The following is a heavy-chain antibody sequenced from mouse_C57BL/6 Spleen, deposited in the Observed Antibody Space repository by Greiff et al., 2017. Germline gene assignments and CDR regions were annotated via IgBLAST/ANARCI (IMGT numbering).Heavy chain of an antibody. CDR1: GYTFTSYW. Sequence: QVQLQQPGAELVKPGASVKVSCKASGYTFTSYWMHWVKQRPGQGLEWIGRIHPSDSDTNYNQKFKGKATLTVDKSSSTAYMQISSLTSEDSAVYYCAIGDYGYDLGYWGQGTTLTVSS. V-gene: IGHV1-74*01. D-gene: IGHD2-2*01. CDR3: AIGDYGYDLGY. CDR2: IHPSDSDT. J-gene: IGHJ2*01.